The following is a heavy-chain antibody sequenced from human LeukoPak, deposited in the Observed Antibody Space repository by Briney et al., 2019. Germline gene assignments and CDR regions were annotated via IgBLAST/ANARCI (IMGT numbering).Heavy chain of an antibody. CDR2: INSDGSST. CDR3: ARAGRALLWFGELLGDAFDI. Sequence: GGSLRLSCAASGFTFSSYWMHWVRQAPGKGLVWVSRINSDGSSTSYADSVKGRFTISRANAKNTLYLQMNSLRAEDTAVYYCARAGRALLWFGELLGDAFDIWGQGTMVTVSS. CDR1: GFTFSSYW. D-gene: IGHD3-10*01. V-gene: IGHV3-74*01. J-gene: IGHJ3*02.